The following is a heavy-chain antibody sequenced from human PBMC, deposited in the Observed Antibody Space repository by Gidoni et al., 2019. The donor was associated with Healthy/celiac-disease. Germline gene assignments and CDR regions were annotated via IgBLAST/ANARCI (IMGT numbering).Heavy chain of an antibody. V-gene: IGHV3-9*01. CDR2: ISWNSGSI. D-gene: IGHD5-12*01. CDR1: GFTFDDYA. J-gene: IGHJ4*02. Sequence: EVQLVESGGGLVQPGRSLRLSCAASGFTFDDYAMHWVRHAPGKGLEWVSGISWNSGSIGYADAGKGRFTISRDNAKNSLYLQMNSLRAEDTALYYCAKGRWLQLVYFDYWGQGTLVTVSS. CDR3: AKGRWLQLVYFDY.